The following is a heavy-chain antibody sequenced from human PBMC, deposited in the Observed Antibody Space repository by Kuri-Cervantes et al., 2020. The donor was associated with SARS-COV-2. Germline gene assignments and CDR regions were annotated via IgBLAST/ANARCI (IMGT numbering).Heavy chain of an antibody. CDR3: TTGCSSTSCYRGVGYYYMDV. CDR1: GFTFSNAW. J-gene: IGHJ6*03. Sequence: GESLKISCAASGFTFSNAWMSWVRQAPGKGLEWVGRIKSKTDGGTTDYADPEKGRFTISRDDSKNTLYLQMNSLKTGDTAVYYCTTGCSSTSCYRGVGYYYMDVWGKGTTVTVSS. D-gene: IGHD2-2*02. V-gene: IGHV3-15*01. CDR2: IKSKTDGGTT.